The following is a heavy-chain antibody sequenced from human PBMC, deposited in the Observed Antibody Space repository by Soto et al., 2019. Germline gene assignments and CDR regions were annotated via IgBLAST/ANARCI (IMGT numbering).Heavy chain of an antibody. CDR3: ARGLGGSYLQTEYYFDY. D-gene: IGHD1-26*01. CDR2: IIPIFGTA. J-gene: IGHJ4*02. V-gene: IGHV1-69*13. CDR1: GGTFSSYA. Sequence: SVKVSCKASGGTFSSYAISWVRQAPGQGLEWMGGIIPIFGTANYAQKFQGRVTITADESTSTAYMELSSLRSEDTAVYYCARGLGGSYLQTEYYFDYWGQGTLVTSPQ.